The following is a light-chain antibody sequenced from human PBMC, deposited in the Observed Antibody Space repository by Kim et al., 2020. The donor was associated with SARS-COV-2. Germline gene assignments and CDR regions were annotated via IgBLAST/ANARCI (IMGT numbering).Light chain of an antibody. CDR1: QSISSW. CDR2: DAS. J-gene: IGKJ2*01. V-gene: IGKV1-5*01. Sequence: DIQMTQSPSTLSASVGDRVTITCRASQSISSWLAWYQQKPGKAPKFLIYDASSLESGVPSRFSGSGSGTEFTLTISSLQPDDFATYYCQQYNSYPYTFGQGNKLEI. CDR3: QQYNSYPYT.